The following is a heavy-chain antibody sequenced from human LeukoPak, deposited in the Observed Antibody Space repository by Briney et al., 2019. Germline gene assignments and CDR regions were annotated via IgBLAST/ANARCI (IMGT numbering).Heavy chain of an antibody. Sequence: TSETLSLTCTVSGGSISSYYWSWIRQPPGKGLEWIGYIYYSGSTNYNPSLKSRVTISVDTSKNQFSLKLSSVTAADTAVYYCATQESGLLWFGEYYYYGMDVWGLGTTVTVSS. J-gene: IGHJ6*02. V-gene: IGHV4-59*08. CDR3: ATQESGLLWFGEYYYYGMDV. D-gene: IGHD3-10*01. CDR1: GGSISSYY. CDR2: IYYSGST.